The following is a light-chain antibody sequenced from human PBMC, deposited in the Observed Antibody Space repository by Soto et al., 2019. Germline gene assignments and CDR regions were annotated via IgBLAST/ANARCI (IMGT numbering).Light chain of an antibody. V-gene: IGKV3-11*01. J-gene: IGKJ1*01. CDR3: LQDINYPWT. Sequence: EILLTQSPSIPSLSPVELATLSCRASQSVSSYLAWYQQKPGQAPRLLIYDASNRATGIPARFSGSGSGTDFTLAISSLQPEDSATYYCLQDINYPWTFGQGTKVDIK. CDR1: QSVSSY. CDR2: DAS.